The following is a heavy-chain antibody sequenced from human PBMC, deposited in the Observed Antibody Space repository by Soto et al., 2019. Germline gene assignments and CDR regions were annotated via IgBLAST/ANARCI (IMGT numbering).Heavy chain of an antibody. J-gene: IGHJ4*02. CDR1: GFTFTRYS. CDR2: ISSTTNYI. V-gene: IGHV3-21*06. Sequence: EVQLVESGGGLVKPGGSLRLSCAASGFTFTRYSMNWVRQAPGKGLEWGSSISSTTNYIYYGDSMKGRFTISRDNAKDSMYLEMNSLRAEDTAVYYCARESEDLTSNFDYWGQGTLVTVSS. CDR3: ARESEDLTSNFDY.